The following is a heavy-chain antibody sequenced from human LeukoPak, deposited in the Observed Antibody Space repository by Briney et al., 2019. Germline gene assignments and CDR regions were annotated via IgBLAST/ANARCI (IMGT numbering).Heavy chain of an antibody. D-gene: IGHD6-13*01. CDR1: GFTFSSYG. V-gene: IGHV3-30*18. Sequence: GRSLRLSCAASGFTFSSYGMHWVRQAPGKGLEWVAVISYDGSNKYYADSVKGRFTISRDNSKNTLYLQMNSLRAEDTAVYYCAKEASDFLPRESVSSSWYSSRGGLDYWGQGTLVTVSS. CDR2: ISYDGSNK. CDR3: AKEASDFLPRESVSSSWYSSRGGLDY. J-gene: IGHJ4*02.